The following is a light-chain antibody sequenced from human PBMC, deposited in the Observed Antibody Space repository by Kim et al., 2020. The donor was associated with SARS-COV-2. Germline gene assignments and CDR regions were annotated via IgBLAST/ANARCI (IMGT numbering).Light chain of an antibody. CDR3: SSYTGSNTLI. CDR2: DFS. CDR1: NSDIGRYNY. Sequence: GQSVTISCTGNNSDIGRYNYVSWYENHPGRATKLMIYDFSRRPSGVPDRFSGSKSGNTASLTVSGLQAEDEADYYCSSYTGSNTLIFGGGTQLTVL. V-gene: IGLV2-8*01. J-gene: IGLJ2*01.